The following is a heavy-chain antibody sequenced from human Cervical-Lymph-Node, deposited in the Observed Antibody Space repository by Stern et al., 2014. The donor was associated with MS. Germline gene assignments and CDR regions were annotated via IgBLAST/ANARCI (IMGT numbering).Heavy chain of an antibody. CDR3: ALTKAYTTGWYDWFDP. Sequence: QVTLKESGPALVKPTQTLTLTCTFSGFSLTTSRMCVSWIRQPPGKALEWLALIDWDEYYSTSLKTRLTISKDTSNHQVVLTMTNMDPVDTATYYCALTKAYTTGWYDWFDPWGQGTLVTVSS. J-gene: IGHJ5*02. V-gene: IGHV2-70*13. D-gene: IGHD6-19*01. CDR1: GFSLTTSRMC. CDR2: IDWDE.